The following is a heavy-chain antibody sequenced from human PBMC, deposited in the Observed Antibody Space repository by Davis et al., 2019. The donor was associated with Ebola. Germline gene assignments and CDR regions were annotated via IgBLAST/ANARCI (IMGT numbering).Heavy chain of an antibody. CDR1: GFTFSSYA. J-gene: IGHJ4*02. CDR2: ISYDGSNK. Sequence: GESLKISCAASGFTFSSYAMHWVRQAPGKGLEWVAVISYDGSNKYYADSVKGRFTISRDNSKNTLYLQRNSLRAEDTAVYYCARDSGSVTRTYYFDYWGQGTLVTVSS. V-gene: IGHV3-30-3*01. CDR3: ARDSGSVTRTYYFDY. D-gene: IGHD4-17*01.